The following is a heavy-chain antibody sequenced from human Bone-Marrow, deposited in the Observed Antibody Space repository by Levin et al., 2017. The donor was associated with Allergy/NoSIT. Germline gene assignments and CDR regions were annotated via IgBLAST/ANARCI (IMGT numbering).Heavy chain of an antibody. CDR1: GGSIRSYY. CDR2: IYYSGST. V-gene: IGHV4-59*01. CDR3: ARVGGYDDYFDY. Sequence: SQTLSLPCTVSGGSIRSYYWSWIRQPPGKGLEWIGYIYYSGSTNYNPSLKSRVTISVDTSKNQFSLKLSSVTAADTAVYYCARVGGYDDYFDYWGQGTLVTVSS. D-gene: IGHD5-12*01. J-gene: IGHJ4*02.